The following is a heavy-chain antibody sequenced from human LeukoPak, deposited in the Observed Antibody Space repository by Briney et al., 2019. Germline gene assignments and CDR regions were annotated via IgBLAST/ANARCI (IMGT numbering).Heavy chain of an antibody. V-gene: IGHV3-23*01. CDR2: VSGSGATT. J-gene: IGHJ4*02. CDR3: VKDSRMAAVGKFDS. Sequence: GGSLRLSCAASGFTSDRYAMAWVRQAPGKGLEWVSSVSGSGATTNFADSVKGRFSISRDNSKNTLYLQMSRLGAEDTAVYYCVKDSRMAAVGKFDSWGQGTLVTVSS. CDR1: GFTSDRYA. D-gene: IGHD6-13*01.